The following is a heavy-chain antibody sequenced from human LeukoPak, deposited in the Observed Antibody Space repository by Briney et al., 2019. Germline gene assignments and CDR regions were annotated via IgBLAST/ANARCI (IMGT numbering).Heavy chain of an antibody. CDR2: INRRGTT. CDR1: GGSFSGFF. V-gene: IGHV4-34*01. CDR3: ARGGTTYFSGSGTHP. J-gene: IGHJ5*02. Sequence: PSETLSLTCGVSGGSFSGFFWTWIRQSPGGGLEWIGEINRRGTTYYNPSLESRLAISLDTSRNQFFLNLTSVTAADTAVYFCARGGTTYFSGSGTHPWGQGTLVTVSS. D-gene: IGHD3-10*01.